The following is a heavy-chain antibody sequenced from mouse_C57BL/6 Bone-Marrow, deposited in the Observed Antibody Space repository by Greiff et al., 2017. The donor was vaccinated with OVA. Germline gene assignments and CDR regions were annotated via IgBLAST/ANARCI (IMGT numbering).Heavy chain of an antibody. CDR3: ARESYYGNFYYAMDY. J-gene: IGHJ4*01. CDR1: GYTFTGYW. Sequence: QVQLQQSGAELMKPGASVKLSCKATGYTFTGYWIEWVKQRPGHGLEWIGEILPGSGSTNYTEKFKGKATVTADTSSNTAYMQLSSLTTEDSAIYYCARESYYGNFYYAMDYWGQGTSVTVSS. V-gene: IGHV1-9*01. D-gene: IGHD2-1*01. CDR2: ILPGSGST.